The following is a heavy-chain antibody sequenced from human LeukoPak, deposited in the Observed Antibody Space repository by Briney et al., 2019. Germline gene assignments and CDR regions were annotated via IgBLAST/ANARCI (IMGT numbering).Heavy chain of an antibody. CDR2: ISSSSSYI. J-gene: IGHJ4*02. Sequence: GGSLRLSCAAFGFTFSSYSMNWIRQAPGKGLEWVSSISSSSSYIYYADSVKGRFTISGDNAKNSLYLQMNSLRAEDTAVYYCAGGYCSGGSCLYWGQGTLVTVSS. V-gene: IGHV3-21*01. CDR1: GFTFSSYS. D-gene: IGHD2-15*01. CDR3: AGGYCSGGSCLY.